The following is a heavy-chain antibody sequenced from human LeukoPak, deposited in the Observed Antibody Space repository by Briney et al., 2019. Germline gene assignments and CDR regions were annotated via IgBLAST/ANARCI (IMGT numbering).Heavy chain of an antibody. D-gene: IGHD3-10*01. Sequence: GESLKISCEGSGYFFNSYWIAWVRQMPGKGLEWMGIIYPSDLDIRYSPSFQGQVTMSVDKSNSIAYLQWSSLKASDTAKYYCARSPMGWGYGMDVWGQGTTVTVSS. V-gene: IGHV5-51*01. J-gene: IGHJ6*02. CDR3: ARSPMGWGYGMDV. CDR1: GYFFNSYW. CDR2: IYPSDLDI.